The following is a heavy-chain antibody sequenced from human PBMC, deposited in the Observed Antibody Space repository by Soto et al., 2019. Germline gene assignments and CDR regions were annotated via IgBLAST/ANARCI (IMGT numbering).Heavy chain of an antibody. J-gene: IGHJ5*02. CDR1: SCTISSVHYY. Sequence: PSQVLSHTYIVSSCTISSVHYYWSWIRQPPGKGLEWIGYIYYTGSAYYNPSLKSRVTMSVDTSKNQFSLKVTSVTAADTAVYYCASGGSSNWFDPWGQG. V-gene: IGHV4-30-4*01. CDR2: IYYTGSA. D-gene: IGHD1-26*01. CDR3: ASGGSSNWFDP.